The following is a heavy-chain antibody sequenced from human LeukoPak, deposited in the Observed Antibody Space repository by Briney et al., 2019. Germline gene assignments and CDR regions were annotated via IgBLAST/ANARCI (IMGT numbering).Heavy chain of an antibody. Sequence: QPGGSLRLSCSASGLTFSTCAMPWVRQAPGRGLEWLTLIRPDGGKKFYSDSVKGRFTVSRDNFKNMLYLEMNSLRSEDTAVYYCVKDDPVLHFWGQGTLVSVSS. J-gene: IGHJ4*02. V-gene: IGHV3-30*02. CDR3: VKDDPVLHF. CDR2: IRPDGGKK. CDR1: GLTFSTCA.